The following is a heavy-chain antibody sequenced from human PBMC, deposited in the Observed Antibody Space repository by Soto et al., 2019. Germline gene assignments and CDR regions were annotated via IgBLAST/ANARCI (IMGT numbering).Heavy chain of an antibody. CDR2: ISSSGSII. CDR1: GFTFSDYY. V-gene: IGHV3-11*01. Sequence: QVQLVVSGGGLVKPGGSLRISCAASGFTFSDYYISWIRQAPGKGLEWVSYISSSGSIIYYADSVKGRFTISRDKAKNSLYLQMNNLRAEDPAVYYCALAGYDSNYYAVTPLSAGHFWGQGTLVTVSS. J-gene: IGHJ4*02. CDR3: ALAGYDSNYYAVTPLSAGHF. D-gene: IGHD4-4*01.